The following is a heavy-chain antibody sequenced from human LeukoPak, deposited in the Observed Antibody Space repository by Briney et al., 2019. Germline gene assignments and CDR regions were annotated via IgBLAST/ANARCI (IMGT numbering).Heavy chain of an antibody. CDR2: INHSGST. D-gene: IGHD1-1*01. Sequence: SGTLSLTCAVYGGSFSGYYWSWIRQPPGKGLEWIGEINHSGSTNYNPSLKSRVTISVDTSKNQFSLKLSSVTAADTAVYYCARAPRNDGWFDPWGQGTLVTVSS. J-gene: IGHJ5*02. CDR1: GGSFSGYY. V-gene: IGHV4-34*01. CDR3: ARAPRNDGWFDP.